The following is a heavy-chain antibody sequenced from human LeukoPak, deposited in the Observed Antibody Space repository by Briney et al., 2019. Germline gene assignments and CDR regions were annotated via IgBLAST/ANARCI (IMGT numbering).Heavy chain of an antibody. CDR1: GGSISSSSYY. V-gene: IGHV4-39*07. CDR2: IYYSGST. CDR3: ARDVPYCSDGSCYPVY. J-gene: IGHJ4*02. D-gene: IGHD2-15*01. Sequence: PSETLSLTCTVSGGSISSSSYYWGWIRQPPGKGLEWIGSIYYSGSTYYNPSLKSRVTISVDTSKNQFSLKLSSVTAADTAMYYCARDVPYCSDGSCYPVYWGQGTLVTVSS.